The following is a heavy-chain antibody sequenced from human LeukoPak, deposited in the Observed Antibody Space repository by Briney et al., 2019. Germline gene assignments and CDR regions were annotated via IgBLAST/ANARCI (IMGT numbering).Heavy chain of an antibody. CDR3: ARVSWGLGMSSGWSLDY. CDR2: INPSGGST. V-gene: IGHV1-46*01. Sequence: GASVKVSCKASGYTFTSYYMHWVRQAPGQGLEWMGIINPSGGSTSYAQKFQGRVTMTRDTSTSTVYMELSRLRSDDTAVYYCARVSWGLGMSSGWSLDYWGQGTLVTVSS. D-gene: IGHD6-19*01. J-gene: IGHJ4*02. CDR1: GYTFTSYY.